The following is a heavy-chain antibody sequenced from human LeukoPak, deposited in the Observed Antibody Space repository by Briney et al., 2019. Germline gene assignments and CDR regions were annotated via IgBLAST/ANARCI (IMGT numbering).Heavy chain of an antibody. CDR1: GFTVSSDY. Sequence: GGSLRLSCAASGFTVSSDYMSWVRQAPGKGLEWFSVISSGGRTFYADSVKGRFTISRDNSKSTLYLQMNSLRAEDTAVYYCARDSGDMGAFDIRGQGTMVTVSS. CDR3: ARDSGDMGAFDI. D-gene: IGHD7-27*01. V-gene: IGHV3-66*01. CDR2: ISSGGRT. J-gene: IGHJ3*02.